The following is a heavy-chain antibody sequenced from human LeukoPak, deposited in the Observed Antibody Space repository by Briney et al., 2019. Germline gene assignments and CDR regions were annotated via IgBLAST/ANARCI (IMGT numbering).Heavy chain of an antibody. V-gene: IGHV5-51*01. CDR3: ARHKSWGIGVFDY. Sequence: GESLKISCKGSGYTFTTYWIGWVRQMPGKGLEWMGVIYPGDSDTRYSPSFQGQVTISADKSITTAYLQWNSLKASDTAMYYCARHKSWGIGVFDYWGQGTLVTVSS. CDR1: GYTFTTYW. J-gene: IGHJ4*02. D-gene: IGHD3-16*01. CDR2: IYPGDSDT.